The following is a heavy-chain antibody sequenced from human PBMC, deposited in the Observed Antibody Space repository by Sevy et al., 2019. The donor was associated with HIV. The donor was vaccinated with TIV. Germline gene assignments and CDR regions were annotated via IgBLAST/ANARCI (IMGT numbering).Heavy chain of an antibody. Sequence: SETLSLTCTVSGGSISSGDYYWSWIRQPPGKGLEWIGYIYYSGSTYYNPSLKSRVTISVDTSKNQFSLKLSSVTAADTAVYYCAGSNHLGVLGDFQHWGQGTLVTVSS. CDR1: GGSISSGDYY. V-gene: IGHV4-30-4*01. CDR2: IYYSGST. J-gene: IGHJ1*01. D-gene: IGHD2-8*02. CDR3: AGSNHLGVLGDFQH.